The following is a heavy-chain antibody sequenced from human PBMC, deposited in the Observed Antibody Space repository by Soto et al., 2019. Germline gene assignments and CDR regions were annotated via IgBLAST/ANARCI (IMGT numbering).Heavy chain of an antibody. CDR1: GAPISSSCYY. CDR2: IYYSGST. D-gene: IGHD3-9*01. Sequence: QVQLQESGPGLVKPSQTLSLTCTVSGAPISSSCYYWSWIRQHPGKGLEWIGYIYYSGSTSYHPALKSRVAVSVESSKNQVSLTLSSVTAADTAVYYCAKDIGYCKVGANWFDPWGQGTLVTVSS. CDR3: AKDIGYCKVGANWFDP. J-gene: IGHJ5*02. V-gene: IGHV4-31*03.